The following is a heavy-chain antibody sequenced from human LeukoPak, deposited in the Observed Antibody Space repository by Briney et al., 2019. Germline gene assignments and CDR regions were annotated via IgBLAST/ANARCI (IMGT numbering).Heavy chain of an antibody. CDR3: ARLFRNSSSRYFDY. D-gene: IGHD6-6*01. CDR1: GYSFTNYG. CDR2: IYPGDSNT. Sequence: TGESLKISCKGSGYSFTNYGIAWVRHTPGKGRDWMGLIYPGDSNTKYSPSFQGQVTISADKSISTAYLQWSSLKASDTAMYYCARLFRNSSSRYFDYWGQGTLVTVSS. J-gene: IGHJ4*02. V-gene: IGHV5-51*01.